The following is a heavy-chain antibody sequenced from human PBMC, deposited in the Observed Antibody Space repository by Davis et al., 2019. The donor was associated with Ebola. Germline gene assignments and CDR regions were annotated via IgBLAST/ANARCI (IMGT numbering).Heavy chain of an antibody. J-gene: IGHJ4*02. CDR3: AREAVEAAGYYFDY. V-gene: IGHV3-7*01. CDR1: GFTFSSYW. D-gene: IGHD6-13*01. CDR2: IKQDGSEK. Sequence: GGSLRLSCAASGFTFSSYWMSWVRQAPGKGLEWVANIKQDGSEKYYVDSVKGRFTISRDNAKNSLYLQMNSLRAEDTAVYYCAREAVEAAGYYFDYWGQGTLVTVSS.